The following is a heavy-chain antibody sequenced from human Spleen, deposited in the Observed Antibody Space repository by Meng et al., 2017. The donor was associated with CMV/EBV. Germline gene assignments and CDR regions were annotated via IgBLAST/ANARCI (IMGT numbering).Heavy chain of an antibody. CDR1: TFSSYA. CDR2: IIPIFGTA. V-gene: IGHV1-69*05. Sequence: TFSSYANSWVRQAPGQGLEWMGGIIPIFGTANYAQKFQGRVTITTDESTSTAYMELSSLRSEDTAVYYCARGHHDYSLGRGGNWFDPWGQGTLVTVSS. J-gene: IGHJ5*02. CDR3: ARGHHDYSLGRGGNWFDP. D-gene: IGHD4-11*01.